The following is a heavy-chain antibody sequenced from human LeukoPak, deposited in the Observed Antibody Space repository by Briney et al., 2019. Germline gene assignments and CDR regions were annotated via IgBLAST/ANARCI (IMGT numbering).Heavy chain of an antibody. CDR3: ARDRYYGSGSRLTYFDY. V-gene: IGHV3-30*09. D-gene: IGHD3-10*01. CDR2: ILFDGSKN. Sequence: GGSLRLSCAASGFTFSSYSMHWVRPAPGKGLEWVALILFDGSKNYYADSVKGRFATSRDNSENTLYLQMNSLRGDDTAVYYCARDRYYGSGSRLTYFDYWGQGTLVTVSS. CDR1: GFTFSSYS. J-gene: IGHJ4*02.